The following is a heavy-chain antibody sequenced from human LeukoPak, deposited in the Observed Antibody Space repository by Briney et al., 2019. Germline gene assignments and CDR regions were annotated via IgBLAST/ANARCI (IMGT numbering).Heavy chain of an antibody. D-gene: IGHD6-13*01. CDR2: INPNSGAT. J-gene: IGHJ4*02. CDR1: GYTFTDYY. V-gene: IGHV1-2*02. CDR3: ARGSSSWSTFDY. Sequence: ASVKVSCKASGYTFTDYYIHWVRQAPGQGLEWMGWINPNSGATRYAQKFQGRVTMTRDRSISTAYMELSRLRSDDTAVYYCARGSSSWSTFDYWGQGTLVTVSS.